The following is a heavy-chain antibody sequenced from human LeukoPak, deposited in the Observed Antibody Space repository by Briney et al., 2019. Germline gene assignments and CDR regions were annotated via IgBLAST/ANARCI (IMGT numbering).Heavy chain of an antibody. CDR1: GFTFSSYA. CDR3: ANDRYYYGSGSYSDY. J-gene: IGHJ4*02. Sequence: GGSLRLSCAASGFTFSSYAMSWVRQAPGKGLEWVSAISGSGGSTYYADSVKGRFTISRDNSKNTLYLQMNSLRAEDTAVYYCANDRYYYGSGSYSDYWGQGTLVTVSS. V-gene: IGHV3-23*01. D-gene: IGHD3-10*01. CDR2: ISGSGGST.